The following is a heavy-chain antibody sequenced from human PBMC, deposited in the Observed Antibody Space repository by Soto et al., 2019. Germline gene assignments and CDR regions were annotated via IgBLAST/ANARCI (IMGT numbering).Heavy chain of an antibody. Sequence: GGSLRLSCAASGFTFSSYSMNWVRQAPGKGLEWVSSISSSSSYIYYADSVKGRFTISRDNAKNSLYLQMNSLRAEDTAVYYCAREGPWDYDFWSGYSPGTYYYYGMDVW. D-gene: IGHD3-3*01. CDR3: AREGPWDYDFWSGYSPGTYYYYGMDV. J-gene: IGHJ6*01. CDR2: ISSSSSYI. CDR1: GFTFSSYS. V-gene: IGHV3-21*01.